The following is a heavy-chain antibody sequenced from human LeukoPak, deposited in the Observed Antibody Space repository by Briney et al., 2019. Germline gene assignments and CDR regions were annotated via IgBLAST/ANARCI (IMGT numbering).Heavy chain of an antibody. CDR1: GFTVSSNY. CDR3: ARDRVTMVRGVTLEYYFDY. D-gene: IGHD3-10*01. CDR2: IYSGGST. V-gene: IGHV3-53*01. Sequence: GGPLRLSCAASGFTVSSNYMSWVRQAPGKGLEWVSVIYSGGSTYYADSVKGRFTISRDNSKNTLYLQMNSLRAEDTAVYYCARDRVTMVRGVTLEYYFDYWGQGTLVTVSS. J-gene: IGHJ4*02.